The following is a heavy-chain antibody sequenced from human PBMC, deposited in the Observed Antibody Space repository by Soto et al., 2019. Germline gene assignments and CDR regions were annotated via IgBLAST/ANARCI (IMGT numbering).Heavy chain of an antibody. CDR1: GFTFSSYA. D-gene: IGHD5-12*01. CDR3: AKLGFGATIYYGMDV. CDR2: ISGSGGST. Sequence: EVPLLESGGGLVQPGGSLRLSCAASGFTFSSYAMSWVRQAPGKGLEWVSAISGSGGSTYYADSVKGRFTISRDNSKNTLYLQMNSLRAEDTAVYYCAKLGFGATIYYGMDVWGQGTTVTVSS. J-gene: IGHJ6*02. V-gene: IGHV3-23*01.